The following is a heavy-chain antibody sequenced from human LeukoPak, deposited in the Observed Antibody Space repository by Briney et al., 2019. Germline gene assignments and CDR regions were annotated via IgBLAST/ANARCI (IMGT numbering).Heavy chain of an antibody. Sequence: GGSLRLSCAASGVTFSSYAMSWVRQAPGKGLEWVSAINGSGGSTYYADSVKGRFTISRDNSKNTLYLQMNSLRAEDTAVYYCAKDLSYDFWSGYSNYYYYYGMDVWGQGTTVTVSS. CDR1: GVTFSSYA. V-gene: IGHV3-23*01. CDR3: AKDLSYDFWSGYSNYYYYYGMDV. D-gene: IGHD3-3*01. CDR2: INGSGGST. J-gene: IGHJ6*02.